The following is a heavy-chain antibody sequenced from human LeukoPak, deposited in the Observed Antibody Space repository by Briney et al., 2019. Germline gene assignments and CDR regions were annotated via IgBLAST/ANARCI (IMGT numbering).Heavy chain of an antibody. CDR3: ARSLRVNWFDP. Sequence: GASVKVSCKASGYTFTSYGISWVRQAPGQGLEWMGWISAYNGNTNYAQKLQGRVTITRNTSISTAYMELSSLRSEDTAVYYCARSLRVNWFDPWGQGTLVTVSS. CDR2: ISAYNGNT. CDR1: GYTFTSYG. V-gene: IGHV1-18*01. J-gene: IGHJ5*02. D-gene: IGHD4-17*01.